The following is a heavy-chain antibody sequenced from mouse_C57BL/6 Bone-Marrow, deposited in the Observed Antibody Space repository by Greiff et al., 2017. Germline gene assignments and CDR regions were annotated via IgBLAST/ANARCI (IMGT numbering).Heavy chain of an antibody. CDR2: ISDGGSYT. CDR3: ARDWLHFDY. V-gene: IGHV5-4*01. CDR1: GFTFSSYA. Sequence: EVMLVESGGGLVKPGGSLKLSCAASGFTFSSYAMSWVRQTPEKRLEWVATISDGGSYTYYPDNVKGRFTISRDNAKNNLYLQMSHLKSEDTAMYYCARDWLHFDYWGQGTTLTVSS. J-gene: IGHJ2*01.